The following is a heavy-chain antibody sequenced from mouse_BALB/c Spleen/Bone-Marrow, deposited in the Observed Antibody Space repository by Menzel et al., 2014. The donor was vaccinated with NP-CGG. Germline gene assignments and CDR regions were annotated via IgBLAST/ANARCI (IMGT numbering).Heavy chain of an antibody. D-gene: IGHD2-1*01. V-gene: IGHV1-7*01. CDR1: GYSFTNYW. J-gene: IGHJ3*01. Sequence: SGAELAKPGASVKMSCKASGYSFTNYWMHWVKQRPGQGLEWIGYISPSTGYSEYNQKFKDKATLTADKSSNIAYMQPSSLTSEDSAVCYCARYGNYPLFAYWGQGTLVTVSA. CDR3: ARYGNYPLFAY. CDR2: ISPSTGYS.